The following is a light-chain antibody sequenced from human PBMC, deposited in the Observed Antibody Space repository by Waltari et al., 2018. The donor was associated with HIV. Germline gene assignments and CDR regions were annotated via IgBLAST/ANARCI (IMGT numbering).Light chain of an antibody. CDR1: KSNIGNNF. CDR2: RND. CDR3: ASWDDNLRHWV. V-gene: IGLV1-47*01. J-gene: IGLJ3*02. Sequence: QPKMTQAPSASKTPGQRITMSCSGSKSNIGNNFIYWYQQIPGAAPRLVMARNDRRPAGVPDRFSGTKSGPSAFLAITDLRLDDEATYVCASWDDNLRHWVFGGGTKLTVL.